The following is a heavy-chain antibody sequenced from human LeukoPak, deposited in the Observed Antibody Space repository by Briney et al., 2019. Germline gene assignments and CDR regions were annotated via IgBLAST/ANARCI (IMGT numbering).Heavy chain of an antibody. Sequence: GGSLRLSCAASGFTFSSYAMSWVRQAPGKGLEWVSSISGSGGSTYYGDSVKGRFTISRDNSKKTLHLQMNCLRAEDMAVYYCTIEGRYDFWSGYHDYWGQGTLVTVSS. D-gene: IGHD3-3*01. CDR3: TIEGRYDFWSGYHDY. CDR1: GFTFSSYA. V-gene: IGHV3-23*01. J-gene: IGHJ4*02. CDR2: ISGSGGST.